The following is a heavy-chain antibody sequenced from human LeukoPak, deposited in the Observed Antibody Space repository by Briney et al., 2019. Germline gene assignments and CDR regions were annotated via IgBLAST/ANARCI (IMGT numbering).Heavy chain of an antibody. V-gene: IGHV4-34*01. CDR1: GGSFSGYY. CDR3: ARLSSGWPYYFDH. Sequence: SGTLSLTCAVYGGSFSGYYWSWIRQPPGKGLEWIGEINHSGSTNYNPSLKSRVTISVDTSKNQFSLKLSSVTAADTAVYYCARLSSGWPYYFDHWGQGTLVTVSS. J-gene: IGHJ4*02. D-gene: IGHD6-19*01. CDR2: INHSGST.